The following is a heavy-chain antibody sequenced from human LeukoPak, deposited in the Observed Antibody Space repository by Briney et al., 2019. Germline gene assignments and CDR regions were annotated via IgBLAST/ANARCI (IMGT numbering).Heavy chain of an antibody. Sequence: ASVKVSCKASGYTFTGYYMHWVRQAPGQGLEWMGIINPSGGSTNFAQKFQGRVTMTRDMSTSTVYMELSSLRSEDTAVYYCASSYDSSGYYDYWGQGTLVTVSS. V-gene: IGHV1-46*01. J-gene: IGHJ4*02. CDR2: INPSGGST. CDR3: ASSYDSSGYYDY. D-gene: IGHD3-22*01. CDR1: GYTFTGYY.